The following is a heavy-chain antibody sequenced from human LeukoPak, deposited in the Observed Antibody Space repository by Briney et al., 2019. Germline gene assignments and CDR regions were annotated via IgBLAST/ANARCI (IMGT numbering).Heavy chain of an antibody. V-gene: IGHV3-30-3*01. D-gene: IGHD2-2*01. CDR2: ISYDGTNK. Sequence: GRSLRLSCAASGFTFGSHNMQWVRQAPGKGLEWVALISYDGTNKYYADSVKGRFSISRDNSKNTLYLQMNSLRAEDMAVYYCVRDFFCQLQYYYGFDVWGQGTTVTVSS. CDR1: GFTFGSHN. CDR3: VRDFFCQLQYYYGFDV. J-gene: IGHJ6*02.